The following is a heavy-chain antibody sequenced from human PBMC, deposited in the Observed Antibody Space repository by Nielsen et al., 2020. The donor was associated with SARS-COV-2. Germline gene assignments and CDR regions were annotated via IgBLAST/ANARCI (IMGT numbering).Heavy chain of an antibody. CDR2: ISYDGSTK. V-gene: IGHV3-30*06. Sequence: SLKISCAASGFTFSSYVMHWVRQAPGKGLKWVAVISYDGSTKHHADSEKGRFAVSRDNSKNTLHLQMDSLRAEDTAIYYCARDTYDSSGYSVFGMDVWGQGTTVTVSS. CDR1: GFTFSSYV. J-gene: IGHJ6*02. D-gene: IGHD3-22*01. CDR3: ARDTYDSSGYSVFGMDV.